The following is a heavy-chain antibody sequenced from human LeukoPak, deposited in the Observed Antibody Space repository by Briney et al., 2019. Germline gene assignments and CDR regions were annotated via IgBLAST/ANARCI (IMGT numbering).Heavy chain of an antibody. CDR3: AKGRGSDPEFDC. CDR2: ISNDGRDT. Sequence: GGSLKLSCAASGFTFSSYGMDWVRQAPGKGLEWVAFISNDGRDTYYADSVEGRFTISRDNSKNTVYLQMNSLRVEDTAVYFCAKGRGSDPEFDCWGQGTLVTVSS. CDR1: GFTFSSYG. D-gene: IGHD3-16*01. V-gene: IGHV3-30*18. J-gene: IGHJ4*02.